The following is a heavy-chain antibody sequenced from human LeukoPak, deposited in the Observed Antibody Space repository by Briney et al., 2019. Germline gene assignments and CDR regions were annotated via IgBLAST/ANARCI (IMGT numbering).Heavy chain of an antibody. CDR1: GYTFTSFG. CDR3: ARDRRDETSWFDP. D-gene: IGHD5-24*01. V-gene: IGHV1-18*01. J-gene: IGHJ5*02. CDR2: ISAYNGNT. Sequence: ASVKVSCTASGYTFTSFGISWVRRAPGLGLEWMGWISAYNGNTNYPQNLQGRVTLTIDTSTSTAYMELRSLRSDDTAVYYCARDRRDETSWFDPWGQGTLVTVSS.